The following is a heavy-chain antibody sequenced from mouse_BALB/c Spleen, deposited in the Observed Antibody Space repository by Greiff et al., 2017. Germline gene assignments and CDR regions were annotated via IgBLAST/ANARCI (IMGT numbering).Heavy chain of an antibody. CDR3: ARENWNYYAMDY. Sequence: EVKLVESGGGLVQPGGSRKLSCAASGFTFSSFGMHWVRQAPEKGLEWVAYISSGSSTIYYADTVKGRFTISRDNPKNTLFLQMTSLRSEDTAMYYCARENWNYYAMDYWGQGTSVTVSA. CDR2: ISSGSSTI. V-gene: IGHV5-17*02. CDR1: GFTFSSFG. J-gene: IGHJ4*01.